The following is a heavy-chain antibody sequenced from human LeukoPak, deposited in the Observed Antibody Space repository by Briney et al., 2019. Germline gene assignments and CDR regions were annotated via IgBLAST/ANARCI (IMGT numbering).Heavy chain of an antibody. CDR2: ISAYNGNT. CDR1: GYTFNSYG. Sequence: GASVKVSCKASGYTFNSYGISWVRQAPGQGLEWMGWISAYNGNTNYAQKLQGRVTMTTDTSTSTAYMELRSLRSDDTAVYYCARGSGIYYYYGMDVWGQGTTVTVSS. D-gene: IGHD3-10*01. CDR3: ARGSGIYYYYGMDV. V-gene: IGHV1-18*01. J-gene: IGHJ6*02.